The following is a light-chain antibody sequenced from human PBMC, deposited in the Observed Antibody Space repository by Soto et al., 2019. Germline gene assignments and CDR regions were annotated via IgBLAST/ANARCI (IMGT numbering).Light chain of an antibody. CDR3: QQYGNSPFT. J-gene: IGKJ4*01. CDR2: GAS. V-gene: IGKV3-20*01. CDR1: ESVSRSA. Sequence: EVVMTQSPATLSVSPGERATLSCRASESVSRSALAWYQQKPGQAPRLLIYGASNRATGIPDRFSGSGSGTDFTLTISRLEPEDFEVYYCQQYGNSPFTFGGGTKADIK.